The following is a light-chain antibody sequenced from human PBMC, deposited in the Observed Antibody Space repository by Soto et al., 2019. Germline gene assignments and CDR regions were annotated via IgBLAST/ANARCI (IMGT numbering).Light chain of an antibody. CDR1: QDISNS. CDR3: QQYDNLPLT. CDR2: DAS. J-gene: IGKJ4*01. Sequence: DIQVTQSPYSLSTSVGDRVSITCQASQDISNSLNWFQQKPGKAPKLLIYDASNLEAGVPPRFSGSGSGTDFSFTISSLQPEDIATYYCQQYDNLPLTFGGGTKVEI. V-gene: IGKV1-33*01.